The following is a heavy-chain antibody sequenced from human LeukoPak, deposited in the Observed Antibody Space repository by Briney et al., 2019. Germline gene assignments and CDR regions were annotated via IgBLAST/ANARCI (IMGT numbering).Heavy chain of an antibody. V-gene: IGHV3-48*01. CDR2: ISSSGSTI. D-gene: IGHD2-2*01. CDR1: GFTFSSYS. Sequence: GGSLRLSCAASGFTFSSYSMNWVRQAPGKGLEWVSYISSSGSTIYYADSVKGRFTISRDNSKNTLYLQMNSLRAEDTAVYYCARDCSSTSCPAADAFDIWGQGTMVTVSS. CDR3: ARDCSSTSCPAADAFDI. J-gene: IGHJ3*02.